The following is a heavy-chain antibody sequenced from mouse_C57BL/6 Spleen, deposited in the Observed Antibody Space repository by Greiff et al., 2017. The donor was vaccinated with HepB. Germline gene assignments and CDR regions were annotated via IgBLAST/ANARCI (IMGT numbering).Heavy chain of an antibody. J-gene: IGHJ2*01. CDR1: GYTFTDYY. CDR3: ASSDYANWGDY. V-gene: IGHV1-19*01. CDR2: INPYNSGT. D-gene: IGHD4-1*02. Sequence: VQLQQSGPVLVKPGASVKMSCKASGYTFTDYYMNWVKQSHGKSLEWIGVINPYNSGTSYNQKFKGKATLTVDKSSSTAYMELNSLTSEDSAVYYCASSDYANWGDYWGQGTTLTVSS.